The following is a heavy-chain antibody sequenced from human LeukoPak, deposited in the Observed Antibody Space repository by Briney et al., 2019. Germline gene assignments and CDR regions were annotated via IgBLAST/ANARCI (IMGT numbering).Heavy chain of an antibody. V-gene: IGHV3-21*01. CDR2: ISSSSSYI. Sequence: PGKSLRLSCGASGASGFTFSSYGMNWVRQAPGKGLEWVSSISSSSSYIYYADSVKGRFTISRDNAKNSLYLQMNSLRAEDTAVYYCARGGGSTIFGVATYVFDYWGQGTLVTVSS. CDR1: GASGFTFSSYG. J-gene: IGHJ4*02. D-gene: IGHD3-3*01. CDR3: ARGGGSTIFGVATYVFDY.